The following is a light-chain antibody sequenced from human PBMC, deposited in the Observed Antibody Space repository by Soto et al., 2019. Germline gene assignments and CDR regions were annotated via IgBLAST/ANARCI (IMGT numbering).Light chain of an antibody. CDR3: AAWDDTLTDYV. Sequence: QSALTQPPSASGTPGQRVTISCSGSSSNIGSSTVNWYQQLPGTPPKSLIYSNTQRPSGVPDRFSGSKSGTSASLAISGLQSEDEADYYCAAWDDTLTDYVFGTGTKVTVL. J-gene: IGLJ1*01. CDR2: SNT. CDR1: SSNIGSST. V-gene: IGLV1-44*01.